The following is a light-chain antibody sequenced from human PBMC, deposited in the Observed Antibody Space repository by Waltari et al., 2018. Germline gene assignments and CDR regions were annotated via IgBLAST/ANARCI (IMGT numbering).Light chain of an antibody. CDR1: QSVSSY. CDR2: DAS. CDR3: QQRSNWPPVT. J-gene: IGKJ5*01. V-gene: IGKV3-11*01. Sequence: ELVLTPSPATLSLSPGERATLSCRASQSVSSYLAWYQQKPGQAPRLLIYDASNRATGIPARFSGSGSGTDFTLTISSIEPEDFAVYYCQQRSNWPPVTFGQGTRLEIK.